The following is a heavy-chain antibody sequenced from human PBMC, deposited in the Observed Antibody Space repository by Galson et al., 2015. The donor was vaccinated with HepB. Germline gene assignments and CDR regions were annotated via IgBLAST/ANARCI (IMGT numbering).Heavy chain of an antibody. D-gene: IGHD3-22*01. CDR3: AGDRLPSMIVVAVNWFDP. Sequence: LRLSCAASGFTFSSYAMHWVRQAPGKGLEWVAVISYDGSNKYYADSVKRRFTITRDNSKNTLYLQMNSLMAEDTAVYYCAGDRLPSMIVVAVNWFDPWGPGTLVTVSS. V-gene: IGHV3-30*04. CDR2: ISYDGSNK. J-gene: IGHJ5*02. CDR1: GFTFSSYA.